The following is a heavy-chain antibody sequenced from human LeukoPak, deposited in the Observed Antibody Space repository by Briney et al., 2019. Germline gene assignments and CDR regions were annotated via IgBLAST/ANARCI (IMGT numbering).Heavy chain of an antibody. V-gene: IGHV1-8*01. CDR3: ARAVAGTVGTDY. J-gene: IGHJ4*02. D-gene: IGHD6-19*01. Sequence: ASVKVSCKASGYTFTSYGINWVRQATGQGLEWMGWMNPNSGNTGYAQKFQGRVTMTRNTSISTAYMELSSLRSEDTAVYYCARAVAGTVGTDYWGQGTLVTVSS. CDR1: GYTFTSYG. CDR2: MNPNSGNT.